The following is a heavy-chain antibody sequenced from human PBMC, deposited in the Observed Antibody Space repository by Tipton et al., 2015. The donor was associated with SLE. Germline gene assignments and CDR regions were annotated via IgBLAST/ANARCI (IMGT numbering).Heavy chain of an antibody. CDR1: GYSISSGYY. V-gene: IGHV4-38-2*02. D-gene: IGHD5-18*01. J-gene: IGHJ4*02. CDR3: ARDSLGGGYSYEVETLVFDY. CDR2: IYHSGST. Sequence: TLSLTCAVSGYSISSGYYWGWIRQLPGKGLEWIGSIYHSGSTYYNPSLKSRVTISVDTSKNQFSLKLSSVTAADTAVYYCARDSLGGGYSYEVETLVFDYWGQGTLVTVSS.